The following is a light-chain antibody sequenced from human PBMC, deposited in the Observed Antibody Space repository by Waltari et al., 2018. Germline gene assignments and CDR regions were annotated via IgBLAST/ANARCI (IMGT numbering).Light chain of an antibody. CDR2: DVT. CDR1: INDVCASHF. CDR3: SSFTDTHTLL. J-gene: IGLJ2*01. V-gene: IGLV2-14*03. Sequence: QSALTQPASVSGSPGQSIIPCTATINDVCASHFVSWYHHHPDRPPPPQPTLVPARPQHHPGEAPQLMIYDVTERPSGISYRFSGSKSANTASLTISGLLPEDEAIYYCSSFTDTHTLLFGGGTTVTVL.